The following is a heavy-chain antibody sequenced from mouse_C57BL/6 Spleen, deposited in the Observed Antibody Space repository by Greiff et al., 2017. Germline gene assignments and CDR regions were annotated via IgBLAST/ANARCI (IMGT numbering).Heavy chain of an antibody. CDR3: ASAGPYYLDY. CDR2: IYPGDGDT. V-gene: IGHV1-82*01. J-gene: IGHJ2*01. Sequence: QVQLPQSGPELVKPGASVKISCKASGYAFTSSWMNWVKQRPGKGLEWIGRIYPGDGDTNYNGKFKGKATLTVDKSSSTAYMQLSSLTSEDSAVCCCASAGPYYLDYWGPGTTLTVSS. CDR1: GYAFTSSW.